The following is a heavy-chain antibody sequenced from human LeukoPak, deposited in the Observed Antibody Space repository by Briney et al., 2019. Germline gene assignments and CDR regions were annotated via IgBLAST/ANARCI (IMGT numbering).Heavy chain of an antibody. D-gene: IGHD1-1*01. Sequence: PSETLSLTCTTSGVSISRFYWSWVRQPPGKGLEWIGNIYSAVPTYFNPSLKSRVIISVDTSKNQFSLNLTSVTAADTAMYYCVETTGWPGFDYWGQGILVTVSS. J-gene: IGHJ4*02. V-gene: IGHV4-4*09. CDR2: IYSAVPT. CDR1: GVSISRFY. CDR3: VETTGWPGFDY.